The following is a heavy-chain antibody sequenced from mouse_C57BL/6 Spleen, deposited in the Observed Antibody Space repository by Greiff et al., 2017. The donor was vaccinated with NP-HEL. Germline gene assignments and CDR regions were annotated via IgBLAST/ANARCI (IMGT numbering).Heavy chain of an antibody. CDR1: GYTFTSYW. CDR2: INPSNGGT. D-gene: IGHD3-2*02. Sequence: QVQLQQSGTELVKPGASVKLSCKASGYTFTSYWMHWVKQRPGQGLEWIGNINPSNGGTNYNEKFKSKATLTVDKSSSTAYMQLSSLTSEDSAVYYCARPKGYLYAMDYWGQGTSVTVSS. V-gene: IGHV1-53*01. J-gene: IGHJ4*01. CDR3: ARPKGYLYAMDY.